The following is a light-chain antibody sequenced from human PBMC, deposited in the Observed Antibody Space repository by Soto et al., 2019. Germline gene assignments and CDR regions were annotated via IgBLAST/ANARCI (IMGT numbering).Light chain of an antibody. CDR3: TSYTSSSTLDV. V-gene: IGLV2-14*01. CDR2: EVS. Sequence: QSVLTQPASVSGSPGQSITISCTGTSSDAGGYNYVSWYQQHPGKAPKLIIYEVSNRPTGVSNRFSGSKSGHTASLTISGLQSEDEADYFCTSYTSSSTLDVFGTGTKVTVL. CDR1: SSDAGGYNY. J-gene: IGLJ1*01.